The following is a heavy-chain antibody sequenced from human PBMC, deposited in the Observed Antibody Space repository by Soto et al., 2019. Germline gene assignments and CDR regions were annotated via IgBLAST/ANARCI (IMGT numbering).Heavy chain of an antibody. CDR1: GFSFSNYA. CDR2: INSDGTTT. V-gene: IGHV3-64D*08. J-gene: IGHJ4*02. D-gene: IGHD1-1*01. CDR3: VCCSPTKCYYVH. Sequence: GGSLRLSCSASGFSFSNYAMHWVRQAPGKGLESVSAINSDGTTTYYADSVKDRFTISRDNSKNTLYLQMNSLRTEDTAVYYCVCCSPTKCYYVHWGRGILVTVSS.